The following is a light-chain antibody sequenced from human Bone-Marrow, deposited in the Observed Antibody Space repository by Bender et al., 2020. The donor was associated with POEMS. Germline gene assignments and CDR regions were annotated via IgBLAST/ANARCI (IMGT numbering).Light chain of an antibody. CDR2: QDA. J-gene: IGLJ2*01. CDR1: KLGSKH. V-gene: IGLV3-1*01. CDR3: QAWDSSTVV. Sequence: SYDLTQTPSLSVSPGQAASITCSADKLGSKHVSWYQQKPGQSPVLVIYQDARRPSGIPERFSGSNSGNTATLTISGTQAMDEADYYCQAWDSSTVVFGGGTKLTVL.